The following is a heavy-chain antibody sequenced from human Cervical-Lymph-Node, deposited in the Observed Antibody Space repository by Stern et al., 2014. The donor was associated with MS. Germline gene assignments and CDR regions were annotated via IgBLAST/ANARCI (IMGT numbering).Heavy chain of an antibody. V-gene: IGHV3-30*03. CDR1: GFNFSLYG. J-gene: IGHJ1*01. Sequence: VQLVESGGGVVQPGRSLRLSCVASGFNFSLYGMHWVRQAPGKGLEWVAVTSYDGTKNYYVDSVNVRFIISRDNSKNTLFLQMNSLRLEDTAIYYCVKYYYDSSGYFSALDFWGQGTLVSVSS. CDR3: VKYYYDSSGYFSALDF. CDR2: TSYDGTKN. D-gene: IGHD3-22*01.